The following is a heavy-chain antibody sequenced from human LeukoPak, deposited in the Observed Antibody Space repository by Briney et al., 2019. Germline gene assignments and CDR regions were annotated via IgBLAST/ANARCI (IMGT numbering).Heavy chain of an antibody. CDR3: ARGRGRCSSTSCYRWLDP. V-gene: IGHV1-8*01. Sequence: ASVKVSCKASGYTFTSYDINWVRQATGQGLEWMGWMNPNSGNTGNAQKFQGRVTMTRNTSISTAYMELSSLRSEATAVYSCARGRGRCSSTSCYRWLDPWGQGTLVTVSS. D-gene: IGHD2-2*01. CDR2: MNPNSGNT. CDR1: GYTFTSYD. J-gene: IGHJ5*02.